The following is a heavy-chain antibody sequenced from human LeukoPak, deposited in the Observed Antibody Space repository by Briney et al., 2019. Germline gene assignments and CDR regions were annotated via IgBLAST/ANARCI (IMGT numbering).Heavy chain of an antibody. J-gene: IGHJ4*02. D-gene: IGHD6-19*01. CDR2: INHSGST. CDR1: GGSFSGYY. V-gene: IGHV4-34*01. CDR3: ARGRARDSYSSGWYDY. Sequence: SETLSLTCAVYGGSFSGYYWSWIRQPPGKGLEWIGEINHSGSTNYNPSLKSRVTISVDTSKNQISLKLSSVTAADTAVYYCARGRARDSYSSGWYDYWGQGTLVTVSS.